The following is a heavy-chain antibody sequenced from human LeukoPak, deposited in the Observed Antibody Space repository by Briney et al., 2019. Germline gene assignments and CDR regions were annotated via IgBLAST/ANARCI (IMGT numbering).Heavy chain of an antibody. Sequence: PGGSLRLSCAASGFTSSTYAMHWVRQAPGKGLEYVSAISTNGDSTYYADSVKGRFTISRDNSKNTLFLQMNSLRAEDTAVYYCARDIIAAAGSNIWGQGTMVTVSS. V-gene: IGHV3-64*02. CDR1: GFTSSTYA. J-gene: IGHJ3*02. D-gene: IGHD6-13*01. CDR2: ISTNGDST. CDR3: ARDIIAAAGSNI.